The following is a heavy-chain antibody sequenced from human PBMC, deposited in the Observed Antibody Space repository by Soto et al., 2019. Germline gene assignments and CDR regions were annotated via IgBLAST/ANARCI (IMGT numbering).Heavy chain of an antibody. CDR2: IKQDGSEK. D-gene: IGHD3-3*01. J-gene: IGHJ3*02. V-gene: IGHV3-7*01. CDR1: GFTFSSYW. Sequence: GGSLRLSCAASGFTFSSYWMSWVRQAPGKGLEWVANIKQDGSEKYYVDSVKGRFTISRDNAKNSLYLQMNSLRAEDTAVYYCARELRNDFWSGYYNFGAFDIWGQGTMVTVSS. CDR3: ARELRNDFWSGYYNFGAFDI.